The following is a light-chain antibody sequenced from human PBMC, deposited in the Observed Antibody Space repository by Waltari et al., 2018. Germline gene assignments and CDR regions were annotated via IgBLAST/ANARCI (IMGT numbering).Light chain of an antibody. CDR2: GST. V-gene: IGLV1-40*01. CDR3: QSYDTSLSVV. J-gene: IGLJ3*02. CDR1: GSNIGAGYD. Sequence: QSVLTQPPSVSGAPGQRVTISCTGRGSNIGAGYDVHWYHQLPRAAPKLPIYGSTSRPLGVPARFFGSTSGTSASLAITGLQAEDEADYYCQSYDTSLSVVFGGGTKLTVL.